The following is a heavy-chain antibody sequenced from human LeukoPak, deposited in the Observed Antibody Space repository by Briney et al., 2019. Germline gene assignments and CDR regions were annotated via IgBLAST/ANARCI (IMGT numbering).Heavy chain of an antibody. J-gene: IGHJ4*02. CDR2: INHLGSQT. D-gene: IGHD1-14*01. Sequence: GGSLRLSCAASGFTFKDFYMSWVRQAPGKGLEWVSYINHLGSQTDYADSVKGRFTISRDNAKNSPSLQMNNLSVDDTAVYYCVRARFTTFVYYWGQGTLVTVSS. CDR3: VRARFTTFVYY. CDR1: GFTFKDFY. V-gene: IGHV3-11*05.